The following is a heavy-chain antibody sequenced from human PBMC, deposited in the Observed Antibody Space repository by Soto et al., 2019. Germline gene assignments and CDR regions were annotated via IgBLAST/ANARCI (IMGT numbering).Heavy chain of an antibody. D-gene: IGHD6-19*01. V-gene: IGHV3-23*01. CDR3: AKDRSENFWVYYYAMDV. J-gene: IGHJ6*02. CDR1: GFNFGAYA. CDR2: ISGSSSGT. Sequence: VGSLRLSCEASGFNFGAYAMSWVRQAPGKGLEWVSGISGSSSGTYYTDSVKGRFTISRDNSKNTVYLQMNSLRGEDTAVYYCAKDRSENFWVYYYAMDVWGQGTAVTVSS.